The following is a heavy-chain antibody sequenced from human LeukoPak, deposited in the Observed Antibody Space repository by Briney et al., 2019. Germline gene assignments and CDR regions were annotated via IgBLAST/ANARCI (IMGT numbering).Heavy chain of an antibody. V-gene: IGHV3-30-3*01. CDR2: ISYDGSNK. CDR3: ARDLMPAAAAGTGCYFDY. CDR1: GFTFGSYA. J-gene: IGHJ4*02. Sequence: GRSLRLSCAASGFTFGSYAMHWVRQAPGKGLEWVAVISYDGSNKYYADSVKGRFTISRDNSKNTLYLQMNSLRAEDTAVYYCARDLMPAAAAGTGCYFDYWGQGTLVTVSS. D-gene: IGHD6-13*01.